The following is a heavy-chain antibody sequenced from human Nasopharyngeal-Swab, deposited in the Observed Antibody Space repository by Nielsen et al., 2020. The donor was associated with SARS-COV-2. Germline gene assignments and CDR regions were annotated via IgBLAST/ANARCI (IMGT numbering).Heavy chain of an antibody. CDR2: IYYSGST. V-gene: IGHV4-59*01. CDR1: GGSISSYY. D-gene: IGHD2-2*01. Sequence: GPLRLSCTVSGGSISSYYWSWIRQPPGKGLEWIGYIYYSGSTNYNPSLKSRVTISVDTSKNQFSLKLSSVTAADTAVYYCARIGCSSTSCYSFDYWGQGTLVTVSS. CDR3: ARIGCSSTSCYSFDY. J-gene: IGHJ4*02.